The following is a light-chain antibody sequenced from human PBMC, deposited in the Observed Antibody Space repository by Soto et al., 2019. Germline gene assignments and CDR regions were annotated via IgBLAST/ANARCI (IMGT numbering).Light chain of an antibody. Sequence: DIQLTQSPSSLSASVGDRVTITCRASQRISNYLNWFQQKPGKAPKVLIFGASSLQSGVPSRFSGSGYGTDFTLTISSLQPEDFATYYCQQSYSTPYTFGQGTKLDIK. CDR2: GAS. V-gene: IGKV1-39*01. CDR3: QQSYSTPYT. J-gene: IGKJ2*01. CDR1: QRISNY.